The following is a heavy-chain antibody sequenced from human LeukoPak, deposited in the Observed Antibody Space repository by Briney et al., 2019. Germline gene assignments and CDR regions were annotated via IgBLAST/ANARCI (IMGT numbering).Heavy chain of an antibody. CDR1: EATFTTYA. CDR3: ARMDGSGSYYFDY. CDR2: IIPIFGTA. J-gene: IGHJ4*02. D-gene: IGHD3-10*01. V-gene: IGHV1-69*13. Sequence: GASVKVSCKASEATFTTYAISGGRQAPGQGLRWWGGIIPIFGTANYAQKFQGRVTITADESTSTAYMELSSLRSEDTAVYYCARMDGSGSYYFDYWGQGTLVTVSS.